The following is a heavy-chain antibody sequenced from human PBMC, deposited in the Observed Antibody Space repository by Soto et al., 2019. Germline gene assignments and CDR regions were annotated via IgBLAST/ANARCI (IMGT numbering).Heavy chain of an antibody. V-gene: IGHV3-13*01. D-gene: IGHD2-15*01. CDR2: IGTAGDT. CDR1: GFMFSRYD. CDR3: VRGGLLSGGTSAENDFDT. J-gene: IGHJ3*02. Sequence: LRLSCAASGFMFSRYDMHWVRQGRGKGLEWVAAIGTAGDTYYLGSVKGRFTISRENDKKSLNLQISDIRVEDTAFYYCVRGGLLSGGTSAENDFDTWRE.